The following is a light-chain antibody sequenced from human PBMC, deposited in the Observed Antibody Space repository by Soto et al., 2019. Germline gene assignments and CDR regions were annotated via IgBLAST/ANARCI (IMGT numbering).Light chain of an antibody. V-gene: IGKV1-39*01. CDR3: QQSFNTPRT. CDR2: GAS. J-gene: IGKJ1*01. Sequence: DIQMTQSPSSLSASVGDRGTITCRASQSIRTYVNWYQQKPGKAPNLLIYGASSLQSGVPSRFSGSGSGTNFSLTISSLQPDDFPTYYCQQSFNTPRTFGQGTKVEIK. CDR1: QSIRTY.